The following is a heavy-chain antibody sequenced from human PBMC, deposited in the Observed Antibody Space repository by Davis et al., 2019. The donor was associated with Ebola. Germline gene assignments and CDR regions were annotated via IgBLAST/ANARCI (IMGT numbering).Heavy chain of an antibody. CDR3: ASILVGRHYYYGMDV. J-gene: IGHJ6*02. V-gene: IGHV3-11*01. CDR1: GFTFSDYY. CDR2: ISSSGSTI. Sequence: PGGSLRLSCAASGFTFSDYYMSWICQAPGKGLEWVSYISSSGSTIYYADSVKGRFTISRDNAKNSLYLQMNSLRAEDTAVYYCASILVGRHYYYGMDVWGQGTTVTVSS.